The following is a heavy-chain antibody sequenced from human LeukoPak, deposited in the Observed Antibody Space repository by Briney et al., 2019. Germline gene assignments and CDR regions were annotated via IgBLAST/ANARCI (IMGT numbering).Heavy chain of an antibody. Sequence: SETLSLTCTVSGGSISGYYWSWIRQPPGKGLEWIGEINHSGSTNYNPSLKSRVTISVDTSKNQFSLKLSSVIAADTAVYYCARASSSWYVFDPWGQGTLVTVSS. CDR1: GGSISGYY. CDR3: ARASSSWYVFDP. J-gene: IGHJ5*02. D-gene: IGHD6-13*01. CDR2: INHSGST. V-gene: IGHV4-34*01.